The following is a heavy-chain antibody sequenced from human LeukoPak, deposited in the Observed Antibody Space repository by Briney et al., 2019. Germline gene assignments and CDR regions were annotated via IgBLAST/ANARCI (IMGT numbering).Heavy chain of an antibody. D-gene: IGHD6-6*01. V-gene: IGHV3-66*01. CDR2: IYSGGST. CDR1: GFTVSSNY. J-gene: IGHJ4*02. CDR3: AREVYSSSWDY. Sequence: GGSLRLSCAASGFTVSSNYMSWVRQAPGKGLEWVSVIYSGGSTYYADSVKGRFTISRDNSKNTLYLQMNSLRAEDTAVYYCAREVYSSSWDYWGQGTLVTVSS.